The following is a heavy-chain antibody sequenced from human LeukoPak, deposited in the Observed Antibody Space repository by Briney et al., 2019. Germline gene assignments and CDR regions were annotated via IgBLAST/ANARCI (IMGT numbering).Heavy chain of an antibody. CDR2: INHSGST. Sequence: ASETLSLTCAVYGGSFSGYYWSWIRQPPGKGLDWIGEINHSGSTNYNPSLKSRVTISVDTSKNQFSLKLSSVTAADTAVYYCARGSPDIVVVPAAAAPSYYFDYWGQGTLVTVSS. D-gene: IGHD2-2*01. J-gene: IGHJ4*02. CDR1: GGSFSGYY. CDR3: ARGSPDIVVVPAAAAPSYYFDY. V-gene: IGHV4-34*01.